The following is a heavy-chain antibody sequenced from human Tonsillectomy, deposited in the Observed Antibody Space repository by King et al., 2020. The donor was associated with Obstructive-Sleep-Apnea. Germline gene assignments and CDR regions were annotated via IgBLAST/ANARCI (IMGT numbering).Heavy chain of an antibody. CDR2: IKQDGREK. CDR3: ATGLGLKWYFDL. V-gene: IGHV3-7*01. CDR1: GFTCSSCW. J-gene: IGHJ2*01. D-gene: IGHD2-8*01. Sequence: GQLVQSGGGLVQPGGSLRLSCAAAGFTCSSCWMSWVRQAPGKGLEWVANIKQDGREKYYMDSVKGRFTISRDNAKNSVYLQMNSLRAEDTAVYYCATGLGLKWYFDLWGRGTLVTVSS.